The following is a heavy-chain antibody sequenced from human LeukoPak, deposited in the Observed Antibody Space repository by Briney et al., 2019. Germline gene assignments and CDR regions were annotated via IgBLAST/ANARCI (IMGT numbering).Heavy chain of an antibody. Sequence: ASVKVSYKASGYTFTSYGISWVRQAPGQGLEWMGWISAYNGNTNYAQKLQGRVTMTTDTSTSTAYMELRSLRSDDTAVYYCARDYYCSSTSCYPDFDYWGQGTLVTVSS. CDR2: ISAYNGNT. D-gene: IGHD2-2*01. CDR1: GYTFTSYG. V-gene: IGHV1-18*01. CDR3: ARDYYCSSTSCYPDFDY. J-gene: IGHJ4*02.